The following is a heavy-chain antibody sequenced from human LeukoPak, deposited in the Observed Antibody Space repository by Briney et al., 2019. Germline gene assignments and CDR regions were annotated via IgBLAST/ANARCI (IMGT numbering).Heavy chain of an antibody. CDR3: AKALGYCTNGVCYTFRLRYGMDV. D-gene: IGHD2-8*01. CDR2: FDPDDGET. J-gene: IGHJ6*02. CDR1: GYTLTELS. V-gene: IGHV1-24*01. Sequence: ASVKVSCKVSGYTLTELSMHWVRQAPGKGLEWMGGFDPDDGETIYAQKFQGRVTMTEDTSTDTAYMELSSLRSEDTAVYYCAKALGYCTNGVCYTFRLRYGMDVWGQGTTVTVSS.